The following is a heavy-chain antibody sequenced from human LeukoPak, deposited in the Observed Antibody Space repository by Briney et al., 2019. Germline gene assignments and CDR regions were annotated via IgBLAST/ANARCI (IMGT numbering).Heavy chain of an antibody. CDR3: ARENDFWSGYYIKYSRGLDV. CDR1: GLTFVASA. V-gene: IGHV3-73*01. J-gene: IGHJ6*02. Sequence: PGGSLRLSCKASGLTFVASAVHWVRQASGKGLEWIGRIRSKTNNYATVYAASVKGRFSISRDDSKNTTFLHMNSLKIEDTAVYFCARENDFWSGYYIKYSRGLDVWGQGTTVSVSS. CDR2: IRSKTNNYAT. D-gene: IGHD3-3*01.